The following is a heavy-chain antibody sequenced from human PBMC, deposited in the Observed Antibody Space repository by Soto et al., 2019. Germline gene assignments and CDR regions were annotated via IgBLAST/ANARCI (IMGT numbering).Heavy chain of an antibody. V-gene: IGHV3-21*01. CDR1: GFTFSSYS. CDR3: ARDTYYYDSSGYYPLNFDP. Sequence: PGGSLRLSCASSGFTFSSYSMNWVRQAPGKGLEWVSSISSSSSYIYYADSVRGRFTISRDNAKNSLYLQMNSLRAEDTAVYYCARDTYYYDSSGYYPLNFDPWGQGTLVTVSS. D-gene: IGHD3-22*01. CDR2: ISSSSSYI. J-gene: IGHJ5*02.